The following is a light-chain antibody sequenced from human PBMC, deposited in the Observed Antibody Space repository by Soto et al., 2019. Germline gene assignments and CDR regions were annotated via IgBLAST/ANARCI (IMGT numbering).Light chain of an antibody. V-gene: IGLV1-44*01. J-gene: IGLJ2*01. CDR2: DN. CDR3: AAWDASLNGVV. CDR1: SSNIGSNP. Sequence: QSVLTQPPSASGTPGGGASFLCSAISSNIGSNPVSWYQLLPGTAPKLLIYDNERPSGVPDRFSGSKSGTSASLAISGLQSEDEADYYCAAWDASLNGVVFGGGTKLTVL.